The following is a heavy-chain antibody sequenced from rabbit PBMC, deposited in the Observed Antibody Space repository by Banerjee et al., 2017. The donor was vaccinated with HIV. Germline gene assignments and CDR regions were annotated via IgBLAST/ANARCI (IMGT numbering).Heavy chain of an antibody. Sequence: QLKETGGGLVQPGGSLTLSCKASGFDFSSYYMSWVRQAPGKGLEWIGIIYAGKGSTDYASWVNGRFTISSDNAQNSVDLQMNSLTAADSATYFCAIDLPDIVGWNFGWWGQGTLVTVS. CDR1: GFDFSSYY. CDR2: IYAGKGST. J-gene: IGHJ4*01. V-gene: IGHV1S7*01. CDR3: AIDLPDIVGWNFGW. D-gene: IGHD4-1*01.